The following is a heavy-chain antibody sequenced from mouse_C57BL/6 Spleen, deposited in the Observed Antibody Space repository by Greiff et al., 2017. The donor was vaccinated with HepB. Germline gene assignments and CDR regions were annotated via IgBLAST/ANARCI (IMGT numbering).Heavy chain of an antibody. J-gene: IGHJ4*01. D-gene: IGHD1-1*01. CDR3: ASPGGSSPYYYAMDY. CDR1: GYAFSSYW. Sequence: QVQLQQSGAELVKPGASVKISCKASGYAFSSYWMNWVKQRPGKGLEWIGQIYPGDGDTNYNGKFKGKATLTADKSSSTAYMQLSSLTSEDSAVYFCASPGGSSPYYYAMDYWGQGTSVTVSS. CDR2: IYPGDGDT. V-gene: IGHV1-80*01.